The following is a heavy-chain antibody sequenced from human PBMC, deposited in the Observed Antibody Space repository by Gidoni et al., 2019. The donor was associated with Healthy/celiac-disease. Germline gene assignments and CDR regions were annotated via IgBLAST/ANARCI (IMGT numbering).Heavy chain of an antibody. CDR3: AREAEQLEWLDAFDI. V-gene: IGHV3-74*01. D-gene: IGHD6-19*01. CDR1: GFTFSSYW. Sequence: EVQLVESGGGLVQPGGSLRLSCAASGFTFSSYWMHWVRQAPGKGLVWVSRINSDGSSTSYADSVKGRFTISRDNAKNTLYLQMNSLRAEDTAVYYCAREAEQLEWLDAFDIWGQGTMVTVSS. J-gene: IGHJ3*02. CDR2: INSDGSST.